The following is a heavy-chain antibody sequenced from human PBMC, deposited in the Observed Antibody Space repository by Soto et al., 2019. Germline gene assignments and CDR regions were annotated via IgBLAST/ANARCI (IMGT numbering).Heavy chain of an antibody. CDR3: AHRLANIVATEYYFDY. D-gene: IGHD5-12*01. Sequence: SGPTLVNPTQTLTLTCTFSGFSLSTSGVGVGWIRQPPGKALEWLALIYWNDDKRYSPSLKSRLTITKGTSKNQVVLTMTNMDPVDAATYFCAHRLANIVATEYYFDYWGQGTLVTVSS. J-gene: IGHJ4*02. CDR2: IYWNDDK. CDR1: GFSLSTSGVG. V-gene: IGHV2-5*01.